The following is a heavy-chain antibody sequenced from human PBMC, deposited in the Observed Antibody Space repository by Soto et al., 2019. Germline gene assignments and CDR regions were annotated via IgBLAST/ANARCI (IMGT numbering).Heavy chain of an antibody. Sequence: SETLSLTCAVYGGSFSGYYWSWIRQPPGKGLEWIGEINHSGSTNYNPSLKSRVTISVDTSKNQFSLKLSSVTAADTAVYYCARYSNYMDVWGKGTTVTVSS. J-gene: IGHJ6*03. CDR3: ARYSNYMDV. V-gene: IGHV4-34*01. CDR2: INHSGST. D-gene: IGHD1-26*01. CDR1: GGSFSGYY.